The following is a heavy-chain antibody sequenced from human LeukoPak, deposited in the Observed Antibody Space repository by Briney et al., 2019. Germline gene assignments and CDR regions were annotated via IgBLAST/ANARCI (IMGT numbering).Heavy chain of an antibody. CDR3: AREGIVGATGEWNYFDY. CDR1: GDSISSSNYY. CDR2: IYYSGST. V-gene: IGHV4-61*01. D-gene: IGHD1-26*01. Sequence: SETLSLTCTVSGDSISSSNYYWGWIRQPPGKGLEWIGYIYYSGSTNYNPSLKSRVTISVDTSKNQFSLKLSSVTAADTAVYYCAREGIVGATGEWNYFDYWGQGTLVTVSS. J-gene: IGHJ4*02.